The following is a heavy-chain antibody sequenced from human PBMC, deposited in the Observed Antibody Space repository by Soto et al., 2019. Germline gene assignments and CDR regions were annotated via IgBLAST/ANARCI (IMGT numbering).Heavy chain of an antibody. Sequence: EVQLVETGGGLVQPGGSLRLSCAASGFTFSSYYMHWVRQAPGKGLVWISRIKTDGSFSSYADSVKGRFTNSRDNARNNLFLQMNRLSHDATAVYYCARGFYGDPPALDYWGQGTLVSVSS. CDR3: ARGFYGDPPALDY. CDR2: IKTDGSFS. D-gene: IGHD4-17*01. J-gene: IGHJ4*02. V-gene: IGHV3-74*01. CDR1: GFTFSSYY.